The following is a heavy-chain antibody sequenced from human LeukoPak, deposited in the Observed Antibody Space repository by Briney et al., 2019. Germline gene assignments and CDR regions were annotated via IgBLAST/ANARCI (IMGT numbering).Heavy chain of an antibody. Sequence: SETLSLTCTVSGGSISSYYWSWIRQPPGKGLEWIGYISYSGNTYYNPSLKSRVTMSVDTSKNRFSLKLTSVTAADTAVYYCARPRVPATLDAFDIWGRGTMVTVSS. CDR3: ARPRVPATLDAFDI. CDR1: GGSISSYY. J-gene: IGHJ3*02. V-gene: IGHV4-59*08. CDR2: ISYSGNT. D-gene: IGHD2-15*01.